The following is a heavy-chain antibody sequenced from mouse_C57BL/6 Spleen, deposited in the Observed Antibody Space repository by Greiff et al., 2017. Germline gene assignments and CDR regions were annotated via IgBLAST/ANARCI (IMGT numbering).Heavy chain of an antibody. V-gene: IGHV1-76*01. CDR3: ARSRYGSRYDYAMDY. CDR1: GYTFTGYY. J-gene: IGHJ4*01. D-gene: IGHD1-1*01. CDR2: IYPGSGNT. Sequence: QVQLQQSGAELVRPGASVKLSCKASGYTFTGYYINWVKQRPGQGLEWIARIYPGSGNTYYNEKFKGKATLTVEKSSSTAYMQLSSLTSEDSAVYFYARSRYGSRYDYAMDYWGQGTSVTVSS.